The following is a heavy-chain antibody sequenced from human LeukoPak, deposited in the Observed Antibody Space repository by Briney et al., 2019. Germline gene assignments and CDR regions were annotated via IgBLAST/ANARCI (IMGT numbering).Heavy chain of an antibody. Sequence: SETLSLTCAVSGGSISSGGYSWSWIRQPPGKGLEWIGYIYHSGSTYYNPSLKSRVTISVDRSKNQFSLKLSSVTAADTAVYYCARVIAPRADYYYGMDVWGQGTTVTVSS. CDR3: ARVIAPRADYYYGMDV. CDR1: GGSISSGGYS. CDR2: IYHSGST. V-gene: IGHV4-30-2*01. J-gene: IGHJ6*02. D-gene: IGHD6-6*01.